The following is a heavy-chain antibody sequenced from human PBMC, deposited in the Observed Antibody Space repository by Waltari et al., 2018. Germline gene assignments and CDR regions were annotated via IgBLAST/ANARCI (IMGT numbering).Heavy chain of an antibody. J-gene: IGHJ4*02. CDR1: DFTFSTYS. D-gene: IGHD1-20*01. Sequence: EVQLVESGGGLVQPGGSLRLSGAAPDFTFSTYSMNWVRQAPGKGLEWVSYISSSSTTIYYADSVKGRFTISRDNAKNSLYLQMNSLRAEDTAVYYCAGGYNWNHLDYWGQGTLVTVFS. CDR3: AGGYNWNHLDY. CDR2: ISSSSTTI. V-gene: IGHV3-48*04.